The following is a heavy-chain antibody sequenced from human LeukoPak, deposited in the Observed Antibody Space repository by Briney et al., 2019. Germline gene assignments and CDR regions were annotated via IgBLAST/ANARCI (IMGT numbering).Heavy chain of an antibody. V-gene: IGHV1-18*01. CDR1: GYTFTSYG. CDR2: ISAYNGNT. J-gene: IGHJ1*01. Sequence: ASVKVSCKASGYTFTSYGISWVRQAPGQGLEWMGWISAYNGNTNYAQKLQGRVTMTTDTSTSTAYMELRSLRSDDAAVYYCARGELVWGCSSTSCYNSAEYFQHWGQGTLVTVSS. D-gene: IGHD2-2*02. CDR3: ARGELVWGCSSTSCYNSAEYFQH.